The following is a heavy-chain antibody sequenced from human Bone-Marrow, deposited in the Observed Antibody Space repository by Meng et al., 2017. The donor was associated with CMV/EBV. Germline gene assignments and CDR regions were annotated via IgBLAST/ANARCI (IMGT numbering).Heavy chain of an antibody. D-gene: IGHD2-21*01. Sequence: QVQAVQVWSAGKKPGASVKFVCKAYGYTFTRYGISWVRQAPGQGLEWMGWISAYNGNTNYAQKLQGRVTMTTDTSTSTAYMELRSLRSDDTAVYYCARDPAYCGGDCGYWGQGTLVTVSS. CDR1: GYTFTRYG. J-gene: IGHJ4*02. CDR3: ARDPAYCGGDCGY. V-gene: IGHV1-18*01. CDR2: ISAYNGNT.